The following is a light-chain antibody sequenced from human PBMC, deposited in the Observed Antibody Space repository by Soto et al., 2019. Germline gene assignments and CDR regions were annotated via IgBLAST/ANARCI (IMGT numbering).Light chain of an antibody. J-gene: IGKJ4*01. CDR1: QSVSSNY. CDR3: QQSDSSPLLT. V-gene: IGKV3-20*01. Sequence: EIVLTQSPGTLSLSPGERATLSCRASQSVSSNYLAWYRQKPGQAPRLLIYGVSSRAAGCPDRISARGSGTDFTLTISRLEPEDFAVYYCQQSDSSPLLTFGGGSRVEIK. CDR2: GVS.